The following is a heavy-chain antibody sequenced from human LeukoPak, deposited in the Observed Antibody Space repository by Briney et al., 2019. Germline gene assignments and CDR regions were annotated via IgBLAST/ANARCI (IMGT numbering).Heavy chain of an antibody. CDR2: IYPRDGST. CDR3: AKGIGGYFPFDY. CDR1: GYSFTSNY. D-gene: IGHD3-22*01. V-gene: IGHV1-46*01. J-gene: IGHJ4*02. Sequence: ASVKVSCKASGYSFTSNYIHWVRQAPGQGLEWMGMIYPRDGSTSYAQKFQGRVTVTRDTSTSTVHMELSGLRSEDTAVYYCAKGIGGYFPFDYWGQGTLVTVSS.